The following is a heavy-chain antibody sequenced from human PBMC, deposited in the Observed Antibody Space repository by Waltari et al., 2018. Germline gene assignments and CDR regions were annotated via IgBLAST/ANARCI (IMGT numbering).Heavy chain of an antibody. J-gene: IGHJ3*02. CDR1: GFTFTNFY. CDR3: ARGYVGAFDM. V-gene: IGHV3-7*01. D-gene: IGHD1-20*01. CDR2: IKQDGSAK. Sequence: EVQVVESGGGLVQPGGSLRLSWAASGFTFTNFYMAWVRQTPGKGLEWVASIKQDGSAKYYVDSVRGRFTISRDNAKNSLFLQMNSLRAEDTAVYYCARGYVGAFDMWGQGTMVTVSS.